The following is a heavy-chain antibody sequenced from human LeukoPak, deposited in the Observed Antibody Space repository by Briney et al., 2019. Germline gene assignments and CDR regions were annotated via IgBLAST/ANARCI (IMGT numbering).Heavy chain of an antibody. V-gene: IGHV4-59*08. Sequence: PSETLSVTCIVSGGSISSYYWSWIRQPPGMGLEWIGYIYYSGSTNYNPSLRSRVTISVATSKNQFSLKLSSVTAADTAVYYCARGGNYGDYDCSFDYWGQGTLVTVSS. CDR2: IYYSGST. CDR1: GGSISSYY. CDR3: ARGGNYGDYDCSFDY. D-gene: IGHD4-17*01. J-gene: IGHJ4*02.